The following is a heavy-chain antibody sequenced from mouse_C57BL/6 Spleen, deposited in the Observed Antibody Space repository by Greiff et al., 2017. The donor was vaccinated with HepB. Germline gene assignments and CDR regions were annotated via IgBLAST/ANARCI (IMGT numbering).Heavy chain of an antibody. J-gene: IGHJ3*01. CDR3: TRKLDYYGSSYKFAY. V-gene: IGHV1-15*01. CDR2: IDPETGGT. D-gene: IGHD1-1*01. Sequence: VKVVESGAELVRPGASVTLSCKASGYTFTDYEMHWVKQTPVHGLEWIGAIDPETGGTAYNQKFKGKAILTADKSSSTAYMELRSLTSEDSAVYYCTRKLDYYGSSYKFAYWGQGTLVTVSA. CDR1: GYTFTDYE.